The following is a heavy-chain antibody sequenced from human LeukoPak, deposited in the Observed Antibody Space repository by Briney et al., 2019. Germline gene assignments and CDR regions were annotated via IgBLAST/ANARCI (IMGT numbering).Heavy chain of an antibody. CDR1: GFTFSSYD. CDR3: ARSSELLWFGEFCLDY. V-gene: IGHV3-13*01. CDR2: IGTAGDT. D-gene: IGHD3-10*01. J-gene: IGHJ4*02. Sequence: GGSLRLSCAASGFTFSSYDMHWVRQATGKGLEWVSAIGTAGDTYYPGSVKGRFTISRENAKNSLCLQMNSLRAEDTAVYYCARSSELLWFGEFCLDYWGQGTLVTVSS.